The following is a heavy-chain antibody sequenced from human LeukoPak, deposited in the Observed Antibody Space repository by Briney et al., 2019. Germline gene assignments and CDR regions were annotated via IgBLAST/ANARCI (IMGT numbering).Heavy chain of an antibody. D-gene: IGHD4-17*01. CDR1: GYTFINFG. Sequence: ASVKVSCTASGYTFINFGIYWVRQAPGQGLESMGWISAYNGNTKYAQQFQGRVTMTTDTSTSTAYMELRSLRSGDTAVYYCARAHYGDPPGDYWGQGTLVTVSS. CDR2: ISAYNGNT. V-gene: IGHV1-18*01. CDR3: ARAHYGDPPGDY. J-gene: IGHJ4*02.